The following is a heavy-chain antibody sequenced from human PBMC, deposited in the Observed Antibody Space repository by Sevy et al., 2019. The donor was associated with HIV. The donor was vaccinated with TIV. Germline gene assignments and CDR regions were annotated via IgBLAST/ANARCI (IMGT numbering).Heavy chain of an antibody. CDR1: GFTFSSYS. CDR3: ARDAITMDYYDSSGYYTLDAFDI. J-gene: IGHJ3*02. V-gene: IGHV3-21*01. D-gene: IGHD3-22*01. Sequence: GGSLRLSCAASGFTFSSYSMNWVRQAPVKGLEWVSSISSSSSYIYYADSVKGRFTISRDNAKNSLYLQMNSLRAEDTAVYYCARDAITMDYYDSSGYYTLDAFDIWGQGTMVTVSS. CDR2: ISSSSSYI.